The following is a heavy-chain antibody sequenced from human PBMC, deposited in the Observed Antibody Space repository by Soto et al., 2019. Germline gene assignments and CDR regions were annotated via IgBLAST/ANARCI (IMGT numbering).Heavy chain of an antibody. V-gene: IGHV3-23*01. CDR2: ISESGART. D-gene: IGHD4-17*01. CDR3: AKADYVGF. J-gene: IGHJ4*02. Sequence: EVQLLESGGDLVQPGGSLRLSCAASGFTFSDYALSWVRQGPGKGLEWVSTISESGARTYYADSVKGRFTISRDTPKSTLYLQMTSLRAEDTAVYYCAKADYVGFWGRGTLVTVSS. CDR1: GFTFSDYA.